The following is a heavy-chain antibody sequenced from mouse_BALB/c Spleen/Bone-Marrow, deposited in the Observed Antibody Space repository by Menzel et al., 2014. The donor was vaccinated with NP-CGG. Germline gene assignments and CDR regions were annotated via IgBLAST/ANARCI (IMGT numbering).Heavy chain of an antibody. J-gene: IGHJ4*01. CDR3: ARDRGYDLLSFNYYAMDY. CDR1: GFSLTSYG. Sequence: VQLVESGPGLVTPSQSLSITCTVSGFSLTSYGVHWVRQPPGKGLEWLGVIWAGGSTNYNSALMSRLSISKDNSKSQVFLKMNSLQTDDTAMYYCARDRGYDLLSFNYYAMDYWGQGTSVTVSS. CDR2: IWAGGST. D-gene: IGHD2-1*01. V-gene: IGHV2-9*02.